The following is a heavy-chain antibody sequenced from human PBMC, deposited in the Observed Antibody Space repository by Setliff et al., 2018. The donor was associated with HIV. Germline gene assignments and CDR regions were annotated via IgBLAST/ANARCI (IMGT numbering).Heavy chain of an antibody. V-gene: IGHV4-61*09. CDR1: GGSISSGSYY. CDR2: IHTSGST. D-gene: IGHD3-3*01. Sequence: SETLSLTCTVSGGSISSGSYYWSWIRLPAGKGLEWIGQIHTSGSTNYNPALKSRLTISIDTSKNQFSLKLNSVTATDTAVYYCARDWSGYYYYYYMDVWGKGTTVTVSS. J-gene: IGHJ6*03. CDR3: ARDWSGYYYYYYMDV.